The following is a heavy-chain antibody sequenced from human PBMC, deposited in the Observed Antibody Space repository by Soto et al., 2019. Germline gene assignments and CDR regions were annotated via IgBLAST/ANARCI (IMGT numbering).Heavy chain of an antibody. Sequence: PGGSLRLSCAASEFTFSSYAMSWFRQAPGKGLEWVSGISGSGGGTYYADSVKGRFTISRDNSKNTVYLQMNSLRAEDTAVYYCAKPHRDGYSTAFFYHWGQGTLVTVSS. V-gene: IGHV3-23*01. CDR3: AKPHRDGYSTAFFYH. CDR2: ISGSGGGT. J-gene: IGHJ4*02. D-gene: IGHD4-4*01. CDR1: EFTFSSYA.